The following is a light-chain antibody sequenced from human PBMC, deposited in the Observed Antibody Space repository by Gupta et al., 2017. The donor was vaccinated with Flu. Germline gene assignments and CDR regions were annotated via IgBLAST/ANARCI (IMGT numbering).Light chain of an antibody. CDR3: QQYDSFSYT. CDR2: KAS. V-gene: IGKV1-5*03. Sequence: DIQMTQSPSTLSASVGDRVTITCRASQSIDYWLAWYQQKPGKPPKLLIYKASSLESGVPSRFSGSGYGTDFTLTMSSLQPDDFATYYCQQYDSFSYTFGEGTKLEI. J-gene: IGKJ2*01. CDR1: QSIDYW.